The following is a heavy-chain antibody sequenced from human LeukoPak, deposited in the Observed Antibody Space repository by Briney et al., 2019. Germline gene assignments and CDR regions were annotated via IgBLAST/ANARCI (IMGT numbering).Heavy chain of an antibody. CDR2: ISGSGGST. CDR3: ATHPSTRIENNWFDP. Sequence: PGGSLRLSCAASGFTFSSYGMSWVRQAPGKGLEWVSAISGSGGSTYYADSVKGRFTISRDNSKNTLYLQMNSLRAEDTAVYYCATHPSTRIENNWFDPWGQGTLVTVSS. V-gene: IGHV3-23*01. D-gene: IGHD2-2*01. CDR1: GFTFSSYG. J-gene: IGHJ5*02.